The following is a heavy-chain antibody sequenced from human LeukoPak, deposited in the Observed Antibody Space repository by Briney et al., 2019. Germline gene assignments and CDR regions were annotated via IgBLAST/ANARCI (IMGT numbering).Heavy chain of an antibody. CDR1: GYTFTSYY. Sequence: ASVKVSCKASGYTFTSYYMHWVRQAPGQGLEWMGIINPSGGSTSYAQKFQGRVTMTRDTSTSTVYMELSSLRSEDTAVYYCAREHPPSEAYYGGDCYFTFDYWGQGTLVTVSS. D-gene: IGHD2-21*02. J-gene: IGHJ4*02. CDR3: AREHPPSEAYYGGDCYFTFDY. V-gene: IGHV1-46*01. CDR2: INPSGGST.